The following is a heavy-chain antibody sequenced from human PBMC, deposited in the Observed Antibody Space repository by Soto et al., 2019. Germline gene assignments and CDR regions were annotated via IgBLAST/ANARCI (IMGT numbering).Heavy chain of an antibody. CDR1: GYTFTSYG. CDR2: IRAYTGYK. CDR3: ARAWDGYRSGWYGGYFDY. D-gene: IGHD6-19*01. V-gene: IGHV1-18*04. J-gene: IGHJ4*02. Sequence: QVQLVPSGGAGRKPGASVKVACKASGYTFTSYGVRWCRQAPGQGLDWMGWIRAYTGYKNYAQKFQGRDTIPTDTSTSTAYMELRSLISDYTAVYYCARAWDGYRSGWYGGYFDYWGQGTLVTVSS.